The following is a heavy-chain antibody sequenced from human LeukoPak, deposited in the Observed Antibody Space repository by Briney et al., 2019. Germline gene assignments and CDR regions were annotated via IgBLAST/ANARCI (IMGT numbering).Heavy chain of an antibody. J-gene: IGHJ4*02. V-gene: IGHV4-34*01. CDR2: INHSGST. CDR3: ARGKGADFWSGYYPGYFGY. Sequence: SETLSLTCAVYGGSFSGYYWSWIRQPPGKGLEWIGEINHSGSTNYNPSLKSRVTISVDTSKNQFSLKLSSVTAADTAVYYCARGKGADFWSGYYPGYFGYWGQGTLVTVSS. CDR1: GGSFSGYY. D-gene: IGHD3-3*01.